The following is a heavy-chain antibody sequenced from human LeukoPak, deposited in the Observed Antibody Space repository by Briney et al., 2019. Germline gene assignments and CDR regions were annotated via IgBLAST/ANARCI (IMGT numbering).Heavy chain of an antibody. D-gene: IGHD2-2*01. CDR1: GFTVSATY. CDR2: IYSGGNT. Sequence: GGSLRLSCAASGFTVSATYMNWVRQAPGKGLEWVSVIYSGGNTYYADSVKGRFTISRDNSKNTVYLQMNSLRAEDTAVYYCARGETSSYDYWGQGTLVTVSS. CDR3: ARGETSSYDY. V-gene: IGHV3-53*01. J-gene: IGHJ4*02.